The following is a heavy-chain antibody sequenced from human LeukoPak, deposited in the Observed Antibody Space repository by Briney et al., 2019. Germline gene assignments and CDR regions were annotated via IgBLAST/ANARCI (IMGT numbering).Heavy chain of an antibody. Sequence: GWSLRLSCVVSGYSFSSIMMPWVRPPRGKGLEWVATILPGGRESYRVDSVKGRFTISRDNAKNSLYLQMSSLRAEDTAVYYMSAHGYWGQGTLVTVTS. D-gene: IGHD3-16*01. J-gene: IGHJ4*02. CDR1: GYSFSSIM. CDR3: SAHGY. V-gene: IGHV3-7*01. CDR2: ILPGGRES.